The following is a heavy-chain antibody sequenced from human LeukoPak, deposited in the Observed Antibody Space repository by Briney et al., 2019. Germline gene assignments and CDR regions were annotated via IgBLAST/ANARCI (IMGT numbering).Heavy chain of an antibody. CDR1: GYTVTSCG. Sequence: ASVKVSCKASGYTVTSCGISWVRQAPGQGLEWMGWISAYNGNTNYAQKLQGRVTMTTDTSTSTAYMELRSLRSDDTAVYYCARVRLATVTTGWFDPWGQGTLVTVSS. D-gene: IGHD4-17*01. J-gene: IGHJ5*02. V-gene: IGHV1-18*01. CDR2: ISAYNGNT. CDR3: ARVRLATVTTGWFDP.